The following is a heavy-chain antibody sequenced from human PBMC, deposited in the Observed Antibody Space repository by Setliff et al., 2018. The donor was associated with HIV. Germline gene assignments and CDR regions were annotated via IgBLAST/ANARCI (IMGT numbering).Heavy chain of an antibody. V-gene: IGHV4-39*01. CDR3: ARHVGGSYVNFDY. CDR2: IYYSGGT. CDR1: GGSISSSNYY. J-gene: IGHJ4*02. Sequence: SETLSLTCTVSGGSISSSNYYWGWIRQPPGKGLAWIGSIYYSGGTYYNPSLKSRITISVDTSKNQFSLKLSSVTAADTAVYYCARHVGGSYVNFDYWGQGTLVTVSS. D-gene: IGHD3-16*01.